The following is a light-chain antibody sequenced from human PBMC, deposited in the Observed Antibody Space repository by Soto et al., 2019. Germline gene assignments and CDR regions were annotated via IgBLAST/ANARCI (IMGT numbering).Light chain of an antibody. CDR3: SSHTSGSTGV. Sequence: QSALTQPASVSGSPGQSIAISCTGTFSDVGGYDYVSWYQQHPDKAPKLMIYEVTKRPSGVSNRFSGSKSGNTASLTISGLQPEEGADYFGSSHTSGSTGVFGSGTKVTVL. CDR1: FSDVGGYDY. V-gene: IGLV2-14*01. CDR2: EVT. J-gene: IGLJ1*01.